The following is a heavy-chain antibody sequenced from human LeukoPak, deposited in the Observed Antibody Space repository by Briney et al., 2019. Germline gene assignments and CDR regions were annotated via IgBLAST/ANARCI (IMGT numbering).Heavy chain of an antibody. J-gene: IGHJ4*02. CDR1: GYSFTYYW. Sequence: GEPLKISCKGSGYSFTYYWIGWVRQMPGKGLEWMEISYPGDSDTSYSPSFQGQVTISADKSISTAYLQWSSQKASDTAMYYCARQQRDCSGGSCRTGAFDYWGQGTLVTVSS. CDR3: ARQQRDCSGGSCRTGAFDY. V-gene: IGHV5-51*01. CDR2: SYPGDSDT. D-gene: IGHD2-15*01.